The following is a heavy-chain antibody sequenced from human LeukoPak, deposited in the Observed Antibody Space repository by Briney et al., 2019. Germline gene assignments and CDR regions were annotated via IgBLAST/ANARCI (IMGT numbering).Heavy chain of an antibody. D-gene: IGHD3-10*01. CDR3: ANRMDSGSVFDY. Sequence: GGSLRLSCAASGFTFSTYVMNWVRQAPGKGLEWVTTISDSGGSTYYADSVKGRFTIYTDHSKNSLYLRMNSLTAEDTALYYCANRMDSGSVFDYWGQGTLVTVSS. CDR1: GFTFSTYV. J-gene: IGHJ4*02. V-gene: IGHV3-23*01. CDR2: ISDSGGST.